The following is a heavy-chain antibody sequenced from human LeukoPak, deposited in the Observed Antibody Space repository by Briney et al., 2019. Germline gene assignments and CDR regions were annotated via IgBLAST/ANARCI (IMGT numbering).Heavy chain of an antibody. J-gene: IGHJ4*02. CDR2: INPNSGGT. V-gene: IGHV1-2*02. CDR3: ARGDTAMVLVFDY. CDR1: GYTFTGYY. Sequence: ASVKVSCKASGYTFTGYYMHWVRQAPGQGLEWMGWINPNSGGTNYAQKFQGRVTMTRDTSISTAYMELSRLRSDDTAVYYCARGDTAMVLVFDYWGQGTLVTVSS. D-gene: IGHD5-18*01.